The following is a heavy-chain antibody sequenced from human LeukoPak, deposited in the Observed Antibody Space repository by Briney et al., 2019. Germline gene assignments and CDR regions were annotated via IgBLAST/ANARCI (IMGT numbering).Heavy chain of an antibody. CDR2: IYSGGST. Sequence: PGRSLRLSCAASGFTVSSNYMSWVRQAPGKGLEWVSVIYSGGSTYYADSVKGRFTTSRDNSKNTLYLQMDSLRAEDTAVYYCARGPRSYQLLYWGQGTLVTVSS. CDR3: ARGPRSYQLLY. J-gene: IGHJ4*02. D-gene: IGHD2-2*01. V-gene: IGHV3-66*02. CDR1: GFTVSSNY.